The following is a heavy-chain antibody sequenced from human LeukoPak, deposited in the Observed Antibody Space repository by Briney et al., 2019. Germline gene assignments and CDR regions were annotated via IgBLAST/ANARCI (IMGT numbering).Heavy chain of an antibody. CDR1: GFTVSSNY. CDR3: ARDLGGIAVAANDAFDI. CDR2: IYRGGST. J-gene: IGHJ3*02. V-gene: IGHV3-66*01. Sequence: GGSLRLSCAASGFTVSSNYMSWVRQAPGKGLEWVSVIYRGGSTYYADSVKGRFTISRDNSKNTLYLQMNSLRAEDTAVYYCARDLGGIAVAANDAFDIWGQGTMVTVSS. D-gene: IGHD6-19*01.